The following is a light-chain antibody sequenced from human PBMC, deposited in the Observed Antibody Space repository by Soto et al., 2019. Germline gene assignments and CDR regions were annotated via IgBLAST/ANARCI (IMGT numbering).Light chain of an antibody. V-gene: IGLV1-47*02. CDR2: SDY. CDR3: ASWDDRLRAVV. CDR1: RSNIGSNN. J-gene: IGLJ2*01. Sequence: QSVLTQPPSASGTPGQRVTISCSGSRSNIGSNNLYCFKQLPGTAPKLLIFSDYKRPSGVPDRFSGSKSGTSASLAISGLRSEDEAHYYCASWDDRLRAVVFGGGTKVTVL.